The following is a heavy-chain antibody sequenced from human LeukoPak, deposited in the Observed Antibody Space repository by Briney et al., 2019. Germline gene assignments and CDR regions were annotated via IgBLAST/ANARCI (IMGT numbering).Heavy chain of an antibody. CDR2: ISYDGSNK. J-gene: IGHJ6*02. V-gene: IGHV3-30*18. CDR3: AKCEVGTSGSHYNDYYYYGMDV. CDR1: GFTFSSYG. D-gene: IGHD3-10*01. Sequence: GGSLRLSCAASGFTFSSYGMHWVRQAPGKGLEWVAVISYDGSNKYYADSVKGRFTISRDNSKNTLYLQMNSLRAEDTAVYYCAKCEVGTSGSHYNDYYYYGMDVWGQGTTVTVSS.